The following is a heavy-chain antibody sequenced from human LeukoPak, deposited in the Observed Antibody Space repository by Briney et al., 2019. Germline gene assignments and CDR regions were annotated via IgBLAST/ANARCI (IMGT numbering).Heavy chain of an antibody. CDR2: IIPIFGTA. J-gene: IGHJ3*02. D-gene: IGHD4-17*01. Sequence: ASVKVSCKASGGTFSSYTISWVRQAPGQGLEWMGGIIPIFGTANYAQKFQGRVTITTDESTSTAYMELSSLRSEDTAVYYCARDGAHDYGDWDAFDIWGQGTMVTVSS. CDR3: ARDGAHDYGDWDAFDI. V-gene: IGHV1-69*05. CDR1: GGTFSSYT.